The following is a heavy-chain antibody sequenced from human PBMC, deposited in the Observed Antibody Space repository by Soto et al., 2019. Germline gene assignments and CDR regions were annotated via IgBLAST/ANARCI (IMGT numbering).Heavy chain of an antibody. D-gene: IGHD2-21*01. V-gene: IGHV1-2*02. CDR2: INPETGGT. J-gene: IGHJ6*02. Sequence: XSVKVSCKAPGYTFTGYYVHWVREAPGQGLEWMGWINPETGGTSYAQKFQGRVTLSRDTSINTAYLELSSLRFDDAAVYFCARERFQVISDGMDVWGQGTTVTVSS. CDR1: GYTFTGYY. CDR3: ARERFQVISDGMDV.